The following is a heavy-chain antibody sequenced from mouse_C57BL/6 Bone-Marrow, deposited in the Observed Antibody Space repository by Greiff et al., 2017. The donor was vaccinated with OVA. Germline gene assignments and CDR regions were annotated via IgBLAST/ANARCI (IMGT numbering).Heavy chain of an antibody. CDR3: AREIGLWDY. CDR2: ISYDGSN. D-gene: IGHD6-5*01. Sequence: DVQLVESGPGLVKPSQSLSLTCSVTGYSITSGYYWNWIRQFPGNKLEWMGYISYDGSNNYNPSLKNRISITRDTSKNQFFLKLNSVTTEDTATYYCAREIGLWDYWGQGTTLTVSS. V-gene: IGHV3-6*01. CDR1: GYSITSGYY. J-gene: IGHJ2*01.